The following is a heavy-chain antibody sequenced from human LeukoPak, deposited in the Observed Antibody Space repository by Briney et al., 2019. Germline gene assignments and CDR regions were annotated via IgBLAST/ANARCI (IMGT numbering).Heavy chain of an antibody. Sequence: SETLSLTCTVSGGSISSYYWSWIRQPPGKGLEWIGYIYYSGSTNYNPSLKSRVTISVDTSKNQFSLKLSSVTAADTAVYYCARASTTVTPRPNAFDIWGQGTMVTVSS. D-gene: IGHD4-17*01. CDR2: IYYSGST. CDR3: ARASTTVTPRPNAFDI. J-gene: IGHJ3*02. CDR1: GGSISSYY. V-gene: IGHV4-59*01.